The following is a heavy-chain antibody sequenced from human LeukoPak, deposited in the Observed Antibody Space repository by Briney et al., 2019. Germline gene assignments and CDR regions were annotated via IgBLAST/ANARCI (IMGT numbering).Heavy chain of an antibody. Sequence: PGGSLRLSCAASGFTFSSYSMNWVRQAPGKGLEWVSYISSSSSTMYYADSVKGRFTISRDNAKNSLYLQMNSLRAEDTAVYYCARGTSGMPIEDWGQGTLVTVSS. CDR1: GFTFSSYS. D-gene: IGHD1-1*01. V-gene: IGHV3-48*01. CDR2: ISSSSSTM. CDR3: ARGTSGMPIED. J-gene: IGHJ4*02.